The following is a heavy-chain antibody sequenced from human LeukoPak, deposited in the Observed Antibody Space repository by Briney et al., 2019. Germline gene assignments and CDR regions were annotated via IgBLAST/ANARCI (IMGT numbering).Heavy chain of an antibody. V-gene: IGHV3-7*01. Sequence: GGSLRLSCAASGFTFSSYWMNWVRQAPGKGLEWVANIKKDGSERYYVDSVKGRFTISRDNTKKSLYLQMNTLRAEDTAVYYCARDGWATSDYWGQGTLVTVSS. CDR3: ARDGWATSDY. D-gene: IGHD3-10*01. CDR2: IKKDGSER. J-gene: IGHJ4*02. CDR1: GFTFSSYW.